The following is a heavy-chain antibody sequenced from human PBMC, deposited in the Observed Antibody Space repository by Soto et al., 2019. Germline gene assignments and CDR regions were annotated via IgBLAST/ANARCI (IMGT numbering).Heavy chain of an antibody. V-gene: IGHV3-21*01. D-gene: IGHD6-13*01. CDR2: ISRSSSNI. J-gene: IGHJ6*02. CDR3: ARDRKVAAAGTGYYYDGMDV. CDR1: GFNFSSYS. Sequence: EVQLVESGGGLVKPGGSLRLSCAASGFNFSSYSMNWVRQAPGKGLEWVSSISRSSSNIYYVDSVKGRFTISRDNAKNSLYLQMNSLRAEDTAVYYCARDRKVAAAGTGYYYDGMDVWGQGTTVTVSS.